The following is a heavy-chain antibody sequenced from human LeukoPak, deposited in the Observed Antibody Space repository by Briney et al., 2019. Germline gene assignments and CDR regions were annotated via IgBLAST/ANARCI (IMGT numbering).Heavy chain of an antibody. J-gene: IGHJ4*02. Sequence: PSETLSLTCTVSGGSISSYYWSWIRQPPGKGLEWIGYIYYSGSTYYNPSLKSRVTMSVDTSKNQFSLKVSSVTAVDTAVYYCARKSRDGYLFDFWGQGTLVTVSS. CDR1: GGSISSYY. CDR3: ARKSRDGYLFDF. CDR2: IYYSGST. D-gene: IGHD5-24*01. V-gene: IGHV4-59*12.